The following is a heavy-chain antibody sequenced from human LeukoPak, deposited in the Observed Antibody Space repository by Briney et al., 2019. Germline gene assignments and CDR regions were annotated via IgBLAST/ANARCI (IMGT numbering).Heavy chain of an antibody. Sequence: GGSLRLSCAASGFTFSSYDMHWVRQTTGKGLEWVSSIGIAGDTYYPGSVKGRFTISRDNSKNTLYLQMNSLRAEDTAVYHCAKDLNPREAGATIDYWGQGTLVTVSS. CDR1: GFTFSSYD. D-gene: IGHD1-26*01. CDR2: IGIAGDT. J-gene: IGHJ4*02. CDR3: AKDLNPREAGATIDY. V-gene: IGHV3-13*01.